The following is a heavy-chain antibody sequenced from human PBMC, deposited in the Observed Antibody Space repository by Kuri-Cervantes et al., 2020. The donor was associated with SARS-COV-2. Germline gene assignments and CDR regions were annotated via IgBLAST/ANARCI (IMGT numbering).Heavy chain of an antibody. D-gene: IGHD3-3*01. CDR2: ISSSSSYI. Sequence: GGSLRLSCTASGFTFGDYAMSWVRQAPGKGLEWVSSISSSSSYIYYADSVKGRFTISRDNAKNSLYLQMNSLKTEDTAVYYCTREGFPYYYYMDVWGKGTTVTVSS. CDR3: TREGFPYYYYMDV. J-gene: IGHJ6*03. V-gene: IGHV3-21*03. CDR1: GFTFGDYA.